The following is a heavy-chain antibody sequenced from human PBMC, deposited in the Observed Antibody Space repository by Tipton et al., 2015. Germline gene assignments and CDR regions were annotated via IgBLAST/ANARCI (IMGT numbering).Heavy chain of an antibody. Sequence: TLSLTCTVSGASISSYRWTWIRQPPGKELEWIGEIHHSGSTTYNASLKSRVTMSVDKSKNHFSLKLTSVTAADTAVYYCARQGWNSTGSYSGGWGQGTLVTVSS. CDR3: ARQGWNSTGSYSGG. D-gene: IGHD3-22*01. CDR2: IHHSGST. V-gene: IGHV4-59*04. CDR1: GASISSYR. J-gene: IGHJ4*02.